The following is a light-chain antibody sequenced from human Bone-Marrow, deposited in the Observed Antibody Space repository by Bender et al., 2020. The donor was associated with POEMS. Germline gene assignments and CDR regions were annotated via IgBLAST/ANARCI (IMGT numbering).Light chain of an antibody. J-gene: IGLJ3*02. CDR3: SSYSSTNIRV. Sequence: QSALTQPASVSGSPGQSITISCAGTDNDVGRNNYVSWNQQHPGKAPKLMIYDVKNRPSGVSNRFSGSKSGNTASLTISGLQAEDEADYYCSSYSSTNIRVFGGGTRLTVL. CDR1: DNDVGRNNY. V-gene: IGLV2-14*03. CDR2: DVK.